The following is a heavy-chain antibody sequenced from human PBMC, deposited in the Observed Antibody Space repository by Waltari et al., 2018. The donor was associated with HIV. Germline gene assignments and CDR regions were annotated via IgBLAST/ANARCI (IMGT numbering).Heavy chain of an antibody. V-gene: IGHV1-69*01. CDR1: GGTFSSYA. J-gene: IGHJ4*02. Sequence: QVQLVQSGAEVKKPGSSVKVSCKASGGTFSSYAISWVRQAPGQGLEWMGGIIPIFGTANYAKKFQGRVTITADESTSTAYMELSSLRSEDTAVYYCARGTGIAVAGRGGYFDYWGQGTLVTVSS. CDR2: IIPIFGTA. CDR3: ARGTGIAVAGRGGYFDY. D-gene: IGHD6-19*01.